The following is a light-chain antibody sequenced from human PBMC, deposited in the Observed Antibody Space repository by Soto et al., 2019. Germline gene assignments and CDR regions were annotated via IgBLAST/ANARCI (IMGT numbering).Light chain of an antibody. V-gene: IGLV1-47*01. CDR1: SSNIGSHY. CDR3: AAWDDSLSGVV. Sequence: QAVVTQPPSASGTPGQRVTISCSGSSSNIGSHYVYWYQQLPGPAPKLLIFRNDQRPSGVPDRFSGSRSGTSASLAISGLRSEDEADYYCAAWDDSLSGVVFGGGTQLTVL. J-gene: IGLJ2*01. CDR2: RND.